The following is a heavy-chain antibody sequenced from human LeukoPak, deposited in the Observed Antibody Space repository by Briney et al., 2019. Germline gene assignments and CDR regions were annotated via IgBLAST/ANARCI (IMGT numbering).Heavy chain of an antibody. Sequence: SETLSLTCTVSGGSISTYYWSWIRQPPGKGLEWIGYIYYSGSTNYNPSLKSRVTISVDTSKNQFSLKLSSLTAADTAVYYCARQIDWLNWFDPWGQGTLVTVSS. V-gene: IGHV4-59*01. CDR3: ARQIDWLNWFDP. CDR1: GGSISTYY. CDR2: IYYSGST. D-gene: IGHD3-9*01. J-gene: IGHJ5*02.